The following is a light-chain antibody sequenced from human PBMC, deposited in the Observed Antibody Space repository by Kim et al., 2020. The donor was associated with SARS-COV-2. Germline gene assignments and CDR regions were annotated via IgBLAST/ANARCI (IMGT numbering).Light chain of an antibody. CDR1: QSVSSY. CDR3: QQRSNWYT. V-gene: IGKV3-11*01. Sequence: LALSPGERATLSCRASQSVSSYLAWYQQKPGHAPRLLIYDASNRATGIPARFSGSGSGTDFTLTISSLEPEDFAVYYCQQRSNWYTFGQGTKLEI. J-gene: IGKJ2*01. CDR2: DAS.